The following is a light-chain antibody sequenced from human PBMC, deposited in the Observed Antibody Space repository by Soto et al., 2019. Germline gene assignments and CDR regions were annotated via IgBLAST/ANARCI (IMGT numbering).Light chain of an antibody. CDR2: DAS. CDR1: QSITSW. V-gene: IGKV1-5*01. Sequence: DIQMTQSPSTLSASVGDRVTITCRASQSITSWLAWYQQKPGRAPKLLIYDASSLESGVPSRFSRSGSGTEFTLTISSLEPEDFAVYYCQQYGSSPRTFGQGTKVDI. J-gene: IGKJ1*01. CDR3: QQYGSSPRT.